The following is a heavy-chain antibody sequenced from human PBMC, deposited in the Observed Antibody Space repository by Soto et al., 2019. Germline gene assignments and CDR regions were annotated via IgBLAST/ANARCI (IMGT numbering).Heavy chain of an antibody. CDR3: ARVYLLHLNSGGTTLYY. CDR2: IIPIFGTA. CDR1: QECRGRAA. D-gene: IGHD2-21*01. J-gene: IGHJ6*01. Sequence: KVSSAVSQECRGRAAIWWARWAPGKGSAWIGGIIPIFGTANYAQKFQGRVTITADESTSTAYMELSSLRSEDTAVYYCARVYLLHLNSGGTTLYY. V-gene: IGHV1-69*01.